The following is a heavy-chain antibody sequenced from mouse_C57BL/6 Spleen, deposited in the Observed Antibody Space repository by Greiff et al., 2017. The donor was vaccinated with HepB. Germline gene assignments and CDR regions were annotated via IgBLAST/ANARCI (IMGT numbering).Heavy chain of an antibody. CDR1: GFTFSSYA. J-gene: IGHJ2*01. D-gene: IGHD1-1*01. Sequence: DVKLVESGEGLVKPGGSLKLSCAASGFTFSSYAMSWVRQTPEKRLEWVAYISSGGDYIYYADTVKGRFTISRDNARNTLYLQMSSLKSEDTAMYYCTRDRGAITTVVAPYFDYWGQGTTLTVSS. V-gene: IGHV5-9-1*02. CDR2: ISSGGDYI. CDR3: TRDRGAITTVVAPYFDY.